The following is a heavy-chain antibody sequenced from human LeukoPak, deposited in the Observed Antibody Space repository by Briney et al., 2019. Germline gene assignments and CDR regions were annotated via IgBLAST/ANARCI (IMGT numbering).Heavy chain of an antibody. CDR2: IYYSGST. CDR1: GPSMNNYY. CDR3: ARGRGDVSWYVY. Sequence: SETLSLTCIVSGPSMNNYYWRWIRQPPGKGLEWVGYIYYSGSTNYHPSLKSRATISVDTSKNQFSLKLSAVTAEDTAVYYCARGRGDVSWYVYWGQGTLVTVSS. D-gene: IGHD6-13*01. V-gene: IGHV4-59*01. J-gene: IGHJ4*02.